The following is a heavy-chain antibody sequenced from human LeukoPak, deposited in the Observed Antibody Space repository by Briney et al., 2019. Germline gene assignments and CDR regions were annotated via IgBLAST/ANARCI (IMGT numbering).Heavy chain of an antibody. Sequence: SQTLSLTCTVSGGSISSGSYYWSWIRQPAGKGLEWIRRIYTSGSTNYNPSLKSRVTISVDTSKNQFSLKLSSVTAADTAVYYCARETPLVIAAAGTFNDYWGQGTLVTVSS. CDR1: GGSISSGSYY. J-gene: IGHJ4*02. V-gene: IGHV4-61*02. CDR3: ARETPLVIAAAGTFNDY. D-gene: IGHD6-13*01. CDR2: IYTSGST.